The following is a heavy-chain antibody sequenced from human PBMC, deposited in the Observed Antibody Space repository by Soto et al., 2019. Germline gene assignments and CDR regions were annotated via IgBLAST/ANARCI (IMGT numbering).Heavy chain of an antibody. Sequence: PSETLSLTCTVSGGSIISGDYYWSWIRQTPGKGLEWIGYIYYSGDTNYNPSLKSRVIISVDTSKNQFSLKVTSVTAADTAVYYCARLHGYCISSSCHGHYAMDVWGQGTTVTVSS. J-gene: IGHJ6*02. CDR2: IYYSGDT. CDR1: GGSIISGDYY. V-gene: IGHV4-30-4*01. CDR3: ARLHGYCISSSCHGHYAMDV. D-gene: IGHD2-2*01.